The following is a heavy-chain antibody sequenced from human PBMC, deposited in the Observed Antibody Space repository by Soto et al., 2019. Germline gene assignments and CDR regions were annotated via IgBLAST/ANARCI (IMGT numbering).Heavy chain of an antibody. CDR3: ARAVKSGRYYYYYMDV. CDR2: IYYSGST. V-gene: IGHV4-31*03. J-gene: IGHJ6*03. CDR1: GGSISSGGYY. Sequence: QVQLQESGPGLVKPSQTLSLTCTVSGGSISSGGYYWSWIRQHPGKGLEWIGYIYYSGSTYYNPSLKSRVTISVDTSKNQFSLKLSSVTAADTAVYYCARAVKSGRYYYYYMDVWGKGTKVTV. D-gene: IGHD2-15*01.